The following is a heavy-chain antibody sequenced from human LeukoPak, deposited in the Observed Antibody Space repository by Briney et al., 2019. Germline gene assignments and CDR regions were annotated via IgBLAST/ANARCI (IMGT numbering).Heavy chain of an antibody. J-gene: IGHJ4*02. CDR2: IYYSGST. D-gene: IGHD3-10*01. V-gene: IGHV4-59*12. CDR1: GGSISSYY. Sequence: SETLSLTCTVSGGSISSYYWSWIRQPPGKGLEWIGYIYYSGSTNYNPSLKSRVTISVDTSKNQFSLKLSSVTAADTAVYYCARRLLWFGELDYFDYWGQGTLVTVSS. CDR3: ARRLLWFGELDYFDY.